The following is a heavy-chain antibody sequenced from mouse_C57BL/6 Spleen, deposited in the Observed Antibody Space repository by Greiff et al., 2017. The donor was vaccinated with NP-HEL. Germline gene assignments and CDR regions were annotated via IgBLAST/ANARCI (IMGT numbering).Heavy chain of an antibody. Sequence: QVQLQQPGAELVKPGASVKLSCKASGYTFTSYWMQWVKQRPGQGLEWIGEIDPSDSYINYNQKFKGKATLTVDTSSSTAYMQLSSLTSEDSAVYYCAMNYYGSSYFDYWGQGTTLTVSS. V-gene: IGHV1-50*01. CDR1: GYTFTSYW. D-gene: IGHD1-1*01. CDR3: AMNYYGSSYFDY. CDR2: IDPSDSYI. J-gene: IGHJ2*01.